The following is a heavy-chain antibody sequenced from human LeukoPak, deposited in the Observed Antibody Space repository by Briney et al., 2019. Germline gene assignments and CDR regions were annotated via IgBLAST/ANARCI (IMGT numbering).Heavy chain of an antibody. CDR3: VKGSVAARSALFDY. Sequence: PGGSLRLSCAASGFTFIHYAMGWVRQAPGKGLEWVSTISDRGGCIYYADSVMGRFTISRDNSKTTMYVPMNSLRADDTAVYSRVKGSVAARSALFDYWGQRTLVTVPS. D-gene: IGHD2-15*01. J-gene: IGHJ4*02. V-gene: IGHV3-23*01. CDR1: GFTFIHYA. CDR2: ISDRGGCI.